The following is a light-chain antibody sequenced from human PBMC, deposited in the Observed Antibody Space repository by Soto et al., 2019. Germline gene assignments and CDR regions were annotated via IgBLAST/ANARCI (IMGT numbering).Light chain of an antibody. J-gene: IGKJ4*01. CDR3: QQRSHWPPI. CDR1: QSVSSY. CDR2: DAS. Sequence: EIVLTQSPATLSLSPGERATLSCRASQSVSSYLAWYQQKPGQAPRLLIYDASNRATGIPARFSGSGSGTDFTLTISSLEPEDFAVYYCQQRSHWPPIFGGGTKVDIK. V-gene: IGKV3-11*01.